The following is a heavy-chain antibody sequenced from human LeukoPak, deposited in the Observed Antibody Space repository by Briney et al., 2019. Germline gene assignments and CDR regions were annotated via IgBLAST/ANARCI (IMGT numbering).Heavy chain of an antibody. D-gene: IGHD1-7*01. CDR1: GYTFTSYG. V-gene: IGHV1-18*01. Sequence: ASVKVSCKASGYTFTSYGISWVRQAPGQGPEWMGWISAYNGNTNYAQKLQGRVTMTTDTSTSTAYMELRSLRSDDTAVYYCARDLRGRYNWNSVPMDVWGQGTTVTVSS. CDR2: ISAYNGNT. J-gene: IGHJ6*02. CDR3: ARDLRGRYNWNSVPMDV.